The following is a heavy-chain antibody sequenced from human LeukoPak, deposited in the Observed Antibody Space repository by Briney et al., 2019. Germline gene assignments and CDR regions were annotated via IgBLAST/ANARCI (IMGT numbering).Heavy chain of an antibody. CDR3: ARVYGDYGSWFDP. CDR1: GGSINNSTYY. D-gene: IGHD4-17*01. CDR2: IYYSGST. Sequence: PSETLSLTCTVSGGSINNSTYYWGWIRQPPGKGLEWIGSIYYSGSTYYNPSLKSRVTIFVDTSKNQFSLKMNSVTAADTDVYYCARVYGDYGSWFDPWGQRILVTVFS. V-gene: IGHV4-39*01. J-gene: IGHJ5*02.